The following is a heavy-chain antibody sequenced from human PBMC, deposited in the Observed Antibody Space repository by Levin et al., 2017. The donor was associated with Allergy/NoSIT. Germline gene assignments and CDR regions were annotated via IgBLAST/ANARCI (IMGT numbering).Heavy chain of an antibody. V-gene: IGHV4-30-2*01. Sequence: MASETLSLTCAVSGGSISSGGYSWSWIRQPPGKGLEWIGNIYLSGSTYYNPSLKSRVTISVDRSKNQFSLNLSSVTAADTAVYYCARVAGYSYGYYFDYWGQGTLVTVSS. CDR2: IYLSGST. CDR1: GGSISSGGYS. CDR3: ARVAGYSYGYYFDY. J-gene: IGHJ4*02. D-gene: IGHD5-18*01.